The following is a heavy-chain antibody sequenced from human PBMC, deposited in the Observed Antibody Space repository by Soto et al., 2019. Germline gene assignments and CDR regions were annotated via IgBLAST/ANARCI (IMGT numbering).Heavy chain of an antibody. CDR2: MNPSTVNS. D-gene: IGHD1-1*01. V-gene: IGHV1-8*01. CDR1: GYTFTSYD. CDR3: ARRAETNGWNGFGADKYYFDF. Sequence: QVQLVQSGAEVRKPGASVKVSCEASGYTFTSYDIYWVRQATGQGLEWMGWMNPSTVNSGYAQKFQGRVTMTRYTSISTAHMELSSLRSEDTAVYYCARRAETNGWNGFGADKYYFDFWGQGTLVTVSS. J-gene: IGHJ4*02.